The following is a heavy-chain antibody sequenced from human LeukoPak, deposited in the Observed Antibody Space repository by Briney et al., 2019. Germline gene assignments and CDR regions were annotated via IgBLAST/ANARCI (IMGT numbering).Heavy chain of an antibody. CDR3: ARRGILTDPFDY. D-gene: IGHD3-9*01. J-gene: IGHJ4*02. CDR1: GYSFTSYW. V-gene: IGHV5-51*01. Sequence: GESLKISCKGSGYSFTSYWVVWVRKMPGKGLDRMGIIYPGDSDTRYSPSFQGQVTISADKSISTAYLQWSSLKASDTAMYYCARRGILTDPFDYWGQGTLVTVSS. CDR2: IYPGDSDT.